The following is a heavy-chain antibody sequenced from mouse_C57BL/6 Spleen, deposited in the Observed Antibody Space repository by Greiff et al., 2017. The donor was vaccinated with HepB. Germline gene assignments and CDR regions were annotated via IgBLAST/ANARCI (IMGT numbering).Heavy chain of an antibody. Sequence: QVQLQQPGAELVKPGASVKLSCKASGYTFTSYWMHWVKQRPGQGLEWIGMIHPNSGSTNYNEKFKSKATLTVDKSSSTAYMQLSSLTSEDSAVSYCAPTLITTVVTGAMDYWGQGTSVTVSS. J-gene: IGHJ4*01. V-gene: IGHV1-64*01. CDR3: APTLITTVVTGAMDY. CDR1: GYTFTSYW. CDR2: IHPNSGST. D-gene: IGHD1-1*01.